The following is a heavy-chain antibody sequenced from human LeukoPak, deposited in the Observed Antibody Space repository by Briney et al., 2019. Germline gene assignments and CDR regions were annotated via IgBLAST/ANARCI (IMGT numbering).Heavy chain of an antibody. CDR1: VASITSSSFN. CDR2: INHSGST. V-gene: IGHV4-39*07. CDR3: ARGRRWFDP. J-gene: IGHJ5*02. Sequence: SETLSLTCSVSVASITSSSFNRGWIRQPPGKGLEWIGEINHSGSTNYNPSLKSRVTISVDTSKNQFSLKLSSVTAADTAVYYCARGRRWFDPWGQGTLVTVSS.